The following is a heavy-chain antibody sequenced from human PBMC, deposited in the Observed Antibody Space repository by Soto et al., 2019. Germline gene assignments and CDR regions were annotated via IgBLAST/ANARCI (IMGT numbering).Heavy chain of an antibody. CDR1: GYTFNNFF. Sequence: ASVKVSCKASGYTFNNFFMHWVRQAPGQGLEWMGMIHPDGINTGYAQRFQGRITITGDTSTSTAYMELSSLRSEDTAVYYCASIAVAGDDAFDFWGQGTMVTVSS. CDR3: ASIAVAGDDAFDF. V-gene: IGHV1-46*02. CDR2: IHPDGINT. D-gene: IGHD6-19*01. J-gene: IGHJ3*01.